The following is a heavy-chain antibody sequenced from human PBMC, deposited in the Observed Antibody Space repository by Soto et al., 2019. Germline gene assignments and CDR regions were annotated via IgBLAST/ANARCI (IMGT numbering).Heavy chain of an antibody. V-gene: IGHV5-51*01. J-gene: IGHJ2*01. D-gene: IGHD3-3*01. CDR2: IHPRDSDT. CDR3: ARQHYDFWSGSDIGSSYFDF. CDR1: GYYFTAYW. Sequence: GESLKISCQASGYYFTAYWIGWVRQMPGKALEWMGIIHPRDSDTKYSPSFQGHVTFSVDTSISTAFLQWNSLKASDSAIYYCARQHYDFWSGSDIGSSYFDFWGRGTQVTVSS.